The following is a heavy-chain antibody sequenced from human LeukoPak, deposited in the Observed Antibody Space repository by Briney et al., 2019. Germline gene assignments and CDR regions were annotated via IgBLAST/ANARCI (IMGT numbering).Heavy chain of an antibody. Sequence: PGGSLRLSCAASGFTFSDYAMSWVRQAPGKGLEWVSVMSGSGGSAYYADSVKGRFTISRDTSKNTVFLQMNNLRAEDTAVYYCAKGRIVGASLCEYWGQGTLVTVSS. D-gene: IGHD1-26*01. CDR2: MSGSGGSA. J-gene: IGHJ4*02. V-gene: IGHV3-23*01. CDR3: AKGRIVGASLCEY. CDR1: GFTFSDYA.